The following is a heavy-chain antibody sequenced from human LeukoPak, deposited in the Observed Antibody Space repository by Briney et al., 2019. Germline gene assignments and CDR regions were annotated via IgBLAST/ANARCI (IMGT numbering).Heavy chain of an antibody. CDR3: ASSIRSSSWYFDY. CDR2: ISYDGSNK. J-gene: IGHJ4*02. Sequence: GGSLRLSCAASGFTFSSYAMHWVRQAPGKGLEWGAVISYDGSNKYYADSVKGRFTISRDNSKNTLYLQMNSLRAEDTAVYYCASSIRSSSWYFDYWGQGTLVTVSS. D-gene: IGHD6-13*01. V-gene: IGHV3-30*04. CDR1: GFTFSSYA.